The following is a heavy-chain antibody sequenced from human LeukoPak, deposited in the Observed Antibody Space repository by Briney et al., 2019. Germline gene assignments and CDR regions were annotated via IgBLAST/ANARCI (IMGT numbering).Heavy chain of an antibody. CDR2: IDHSGST. Sequence: KPSETLSLTCAVYDGSFSGYHWSWIRQPPGKGLEWIGEIDHSGSTNYNPSLKSRVTISIDTSRNQFSLKLSSVTAADTGVYYCARYGVWAFDIWGQGTMVTVSS. D-gene: IGHD2-8*01. V-gene: IGHV4-34*01. J-gene: IGHJ3*02. CDR1: DGSFSGYH. CDR3: ARYGVWAFDI.